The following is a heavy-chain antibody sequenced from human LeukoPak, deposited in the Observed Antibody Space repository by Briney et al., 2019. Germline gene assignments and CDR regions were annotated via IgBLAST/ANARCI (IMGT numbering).Heavy chain of an antibody. Sequence: AGESLKISCKGSGYSFTSYWIGWVRQMPGKGLEWMGIIYPGDSDTRYSPSFQGQVTISADKSISTAYLQWSSLKASDTAMYYCARGPNYYYGSGTQGGHFDYWGQGTLVTVSS. CDR3: ARGPNYYYGSGTQGGHFDY. D-gene: IGHD3-10*01. CDR1: GYSFTSYW. J-gene: IGHJ4*02. CDR2: IYPGDSDT. V-gene: IGHV5-51*01.